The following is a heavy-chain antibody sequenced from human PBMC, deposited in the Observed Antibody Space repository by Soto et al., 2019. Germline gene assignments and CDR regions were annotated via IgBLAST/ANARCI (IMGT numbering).Heavy chain of an antibody. CDR2: ITASGGAT. CDR1: GFTFSNYA. D-gene: IGHD6-19*01. V-gene: IGHV3-23*01. CDR3: TKDTYGAVAGTHRFGA. Sequence: EVQVLESGGGLAQPGGSLRLSCTASGFTFSNYATSWVRQAAGRGLQCVSTITASGGATYYADSVQGRFTISRDNSKNTLYLQMDSLTADDTAVYYCTKDTYGAVAGTHRFGARAQGTLVTVSS. J-gene: IGHJ5*02.